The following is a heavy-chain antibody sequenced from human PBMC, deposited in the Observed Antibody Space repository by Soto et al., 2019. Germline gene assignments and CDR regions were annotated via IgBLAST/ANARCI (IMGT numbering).Heavy chain of an antibody. CDR3: ARRYNAAAGKSPHGMDV. CDR2: IDPSDSYT. V-gene: IGHV5-10-1*01. J-gene: IGHJ6*02. CDR1: GYSLTSYW. D-gene: IGHD6-13*01. Sequence: PGESLKISCKGSGYSLTSYWISWVRQMPGKGLEWMGRIDPSDSYTNYSPSFQGHVTISADKSISTAYLQWSSLKASDTAMYYCARRYNAAAGKSPHGMDVWGQGTTVTVSS.